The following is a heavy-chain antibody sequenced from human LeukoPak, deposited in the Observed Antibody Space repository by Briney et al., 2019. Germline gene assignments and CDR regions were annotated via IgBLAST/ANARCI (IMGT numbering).Heavy chain of an antibody. CDR3: ARARVIPASFDD. CDR1: GGSITFGSYY. CDR2: IYTSGRT. J-gene: IGHJ4*02. Sequence: PSETLSLTCTVSGGSITFGSYYWTWIRQPAGKGLEWIGRIYTSGRTFYNPSLKSRVTVSMDTSMNQFSLRLNSVTAADTAVYYCARARVIPASFDDWGQGTLVTVSS. D-gene: IGHD3-16*02. V-gene: IGHV4-61*02.